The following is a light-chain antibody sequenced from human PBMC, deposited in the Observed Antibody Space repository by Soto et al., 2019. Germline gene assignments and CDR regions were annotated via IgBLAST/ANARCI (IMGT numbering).Light chain of an antibody. CDR2: EVN. Sequence: QSALTQPPSASGSPGQSVTISCTGTSSDVGGYVYVSWYQQYPGKAPKLMIFEVNKRASGVPHRFSGSKSGNTASLTVSGRQDEAEADYYCSSYACINSAVIFAGGTKLTVL. V-gene: IGLV2-8*01. J-gene: IGLJ2*01. CDR3: SSYACINSAVI. CDR1: SSDVGGYVY.